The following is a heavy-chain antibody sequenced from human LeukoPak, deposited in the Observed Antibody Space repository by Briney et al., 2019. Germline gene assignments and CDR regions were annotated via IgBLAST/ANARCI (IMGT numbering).Heavy chain of an antibody. Sequence: GRSLRLSCAASGFTFSSYGMHWVRQAPGKGLEWVAVISYDGSNKYYADSVKGRFTISRDNSKNTLYLQLNSLRAEDTAVYYCAKDLYGGNSHYYYGMDVWGQGTTVTVSS. CDR3: AKDLYGGNSHYYYGMDV. J-gene: IGHJ6*02. D-gene: IGHD4-23*01. CDR2: ISYDGSNK. V-gene: IGHV3-30*18. CDR1: GFTFSSYG.